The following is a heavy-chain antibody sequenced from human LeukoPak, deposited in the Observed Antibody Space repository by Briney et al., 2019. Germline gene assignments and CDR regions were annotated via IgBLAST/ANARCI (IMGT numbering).Heavy chain of an antibody. CDR2: IYHSGST. V-gene: IGHV4-4*02. J-gene: IGHJ6*02. Sequence: SETLSRTCAVSGGSISNGYWWSWVRQPPGKGLEWIGEIYHSGSTNYNPSLKSRVTISVDKSKNQFSLKLSSVTAADTAVYYCARVGIAVAAVANQKTYYYYYGMDVWGQGTTVTVSS. CDR1: GGSISNGYW. CDR3: ARVGIAVAAVANQKTYYYYYGMDV. D-gene: IGHD6-19*01.